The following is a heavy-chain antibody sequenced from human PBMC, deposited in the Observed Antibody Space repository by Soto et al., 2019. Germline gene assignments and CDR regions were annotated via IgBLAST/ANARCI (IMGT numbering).Heavy chain of an antibody. CDR2: ISYDGSNK. CDR3: ATLPTTVTRPPLAY. J-gene: IGHJ4*02. V-gene: IGHV3-30*03. CDR1: GFTFSSYG. Sequence: QVQLVESGGGVVQPGRSLRLSCAASGFTFSSYGMHWVRQAPGKGLEWVAVISYDGSNKYYADSVKGRFTISRDNSKNTLYLPMNSVRAQDTAVCYCATLPTTVTRPPLAYWGQGTLVTVSS. D-gene: IGHD4-17*01.